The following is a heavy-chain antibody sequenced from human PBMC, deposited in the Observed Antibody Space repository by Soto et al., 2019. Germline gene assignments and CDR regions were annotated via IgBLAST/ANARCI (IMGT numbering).Heavy chain of an antibody. CDR3: ASYRIAAAADY. Sequence: EVQLVESGGGLVKPGGSLRLSCAASGFTFSSYSMNWVRQAPGKGLEWVSAISSSSTYIYYADSVKGRFTISRDNAKNSLHLQMNSLRAEDTAVYYCASYRIAAAADYWGQGTLVTVSS. J-gene: IGHJ4*02. V-gene: IGHV3-21*01. CDR2: ISSSSTYI. D-gene: IGHD6-13*01. CDR1: GFTFSSYS.